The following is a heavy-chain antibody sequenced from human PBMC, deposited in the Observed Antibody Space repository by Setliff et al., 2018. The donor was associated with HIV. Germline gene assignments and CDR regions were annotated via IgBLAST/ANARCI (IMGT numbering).Heavy chain of an antibody. D-gene: IGHD3-10*01. CDR1: GFNFRSYG. CDR3: ASFFGDYGY. Sequence: GGSLRLSCAASGFNFRSYGMTWVRQAPGKGLDWVAHIGSSNHGIHYTASVRGRFTVSRDNANNLLFLEMNNLRVEDTAVYYCASFFGDYGYWGHGTQVTVSS. J-gene: IGHJ4*01. V-gene: IGHV3-48*04. CDR2: IGSSNHGI.